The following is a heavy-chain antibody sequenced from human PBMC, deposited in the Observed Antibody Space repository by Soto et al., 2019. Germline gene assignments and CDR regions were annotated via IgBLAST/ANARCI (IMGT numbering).Heavy chain of an antibody. CDR3: ARGERYSTGCTY. CDR1: GFTFSSYS. D-gene: IGHD6-19*01. V-gene: IGHV3-21*01. CDR2: ISSSSSYI. J-gene: IGHJ4*02. Sequence: EVQLVESGGGLVKPGGSLRLSCAASGFTFSSYSMNWVRQAPGKGLEWVSSISSSSSYIYYADSVKGRFTISRDNAKNALYLQMNSLRAEDTAVYYCARGERYSTGCTYWGQGTLVTVSS.